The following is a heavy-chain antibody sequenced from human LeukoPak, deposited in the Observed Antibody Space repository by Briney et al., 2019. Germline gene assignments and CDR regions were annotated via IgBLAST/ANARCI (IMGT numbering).Heavy chain of an antibody. CDR2: IWHDGSHK. V-gene: IGHV3-30*02. D-gene: IGHD6-19*01. CDR3: ARAEAAYYYYYGMDV. Sequence: GGSLRLSCAASGFAFNTYAMHWVRQAPGQGLEWVALIWHDGSHKFYSNSVRGQFTISRDNSKNTLYLQMNSLRAEDTAVYYCARAEAAYYYYYGMDVWGKGTTVTVSS. CDR1: GFAFNTYA. J-gene: IGHJ6*04.